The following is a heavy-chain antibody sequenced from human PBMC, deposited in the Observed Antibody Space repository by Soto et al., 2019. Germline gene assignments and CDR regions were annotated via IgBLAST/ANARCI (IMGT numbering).Heavy chain of an antibody. D-gene: IGHD5-18*01. CDR1: GGSFSGYY. CDR2: INHSGST. Sequence: QVQLQQWGAGLLKPSETLSLTCAVYGGSFSGYYWSWFRQSPGKGLVWIGEINHSGSTNYNPSLKSRGTTSVDPSKSQFSLELSSVTAADTAVYYCAIGRYNYGYYDYWGQGTLVTVSS. J-gene: IGHJ4*02. V-gene: IGHV4-34*01. CDR3: AIGRYNYGYYDY.